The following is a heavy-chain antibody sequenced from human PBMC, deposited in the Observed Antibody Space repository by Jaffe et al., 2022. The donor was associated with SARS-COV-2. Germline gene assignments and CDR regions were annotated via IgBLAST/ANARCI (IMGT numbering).Heavy chain of an antibody. V-gene: IGHV1-46*04. J-gene: IGHJ4*02. D-gene: IGHD3-9*01. CDR3: ARERSNDLLTDFFDY. CDR2: INPGAAST. CDR1: GYTFTSYY. Sequence: QVQLVQSGAEVKKPGASVKVSCKASGYTFTSYYIHWVRQAPGQGLEWMGIINPGAASTAYAQKLQGRVSVTRDTSASTVYMELSSLRSEDTAVYYCARERSNDLLTDFFDYWGQGTLVTVSS.